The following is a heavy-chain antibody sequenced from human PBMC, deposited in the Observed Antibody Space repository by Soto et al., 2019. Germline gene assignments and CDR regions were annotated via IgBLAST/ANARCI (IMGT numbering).Heavy chain of an antibody. CDR1: GGSVSSGSYY. D-gene: IGHD2-21*02. V-gene: IGHV4-61*01. Sequence: SETLSLTCTVSGGSVSSGSYYWSWIRQPPGKGLEWIGYIYYSGSTNYNPSLKSRVTISVDTSKNQFSLKLSSVTAADTAVYYCARDHKVTGVYWGQGTLVTVSS. CDR2: IYYSGST. J-gene: IGHJ4*02. CDR3: ARDHKVTGVY.